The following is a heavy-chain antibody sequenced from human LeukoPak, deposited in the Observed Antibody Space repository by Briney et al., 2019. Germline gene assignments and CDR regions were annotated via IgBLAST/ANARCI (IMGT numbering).Heavy chain of an antibody. CDR3: ARVHCSGGSCYSDY. V-gene: IGHV1-2*02. D-gene: IGHD2-15*01. Sequence: ASVKVSCKASGHTFTGYYMHWVRQAPGQGLEWMGWINPNSGGTNYAQKFQGRVTMTRDTSISTAYMELSRLRSDDTAVYYCARVHCSGGSCYSDYWAREPWSPSPQ. CDR2: INPNSGGT. J-gene: IGHJ4*02. CDR1: GHTFTGYY.